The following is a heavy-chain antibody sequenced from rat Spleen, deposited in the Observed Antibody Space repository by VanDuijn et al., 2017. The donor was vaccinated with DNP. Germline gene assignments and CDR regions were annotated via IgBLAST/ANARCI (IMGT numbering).Heavy chain of an antibody. Sequence: EVQLVESGGDLVQPGRSLKLSCVASGFTFNTYWMTWIRQVPGKGLEWVASITTSGDISYYPDSVKGRFTISRDNAKSSLYLQMISLKSEDSATYYCARAYGSPWYFDYWGQGVMVTVSS. D-gene: IGHD1-3*01. CDR2: ITTSGDIS. CDR3: ARAYGSPWYFDY. CDR1: GFTFNTYW. V-gene: IGHV5-31*01. J-gene: IGHJ2*01.